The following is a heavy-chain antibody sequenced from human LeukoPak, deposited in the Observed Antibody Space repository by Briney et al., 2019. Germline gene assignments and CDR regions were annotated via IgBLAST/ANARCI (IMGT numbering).Heavy chain of an antibody. J-gene: IGHJ5*02. V-gene: IGHV4-61*02. Sequence: SETLSLTCHVTGDSLSSSRFSWSWIRQPAGKGLEWIGRIYATGNTYYNPSLTSRVALSVDAPRNQFTLTLTSVTAADTAIYYCARLKTGDVHKKTNKWFDPWGQGTLVTVSS. CDR3: ARLKTGDVHKKTNKWFDP. CDR2: IYATGNT. CDR1: GDSLSSSRFS. D-gene: IGHD7-27*01.